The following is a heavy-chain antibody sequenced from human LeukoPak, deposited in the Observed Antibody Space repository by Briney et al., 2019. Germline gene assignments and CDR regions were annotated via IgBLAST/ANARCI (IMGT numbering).Heavy chain of an antibody. J-gene: IGHJ4*02. CDR3: ASPENHYYDSSGYYF. CDR2: ISGNSITT. V-gene: IGHV3-23*01. D-gene: IGHD3-22*01. CDR1: GFTYSSSA. Sequence: GGSLRLSCAASGFTYSSSAMSWVRQAPGKGLEWVATISGNSITTYYADSVRGRFTISRHNSKNTLYLQMNSLRAEDTAVYYCASPENHYYDSSGYYFWGQGTLVTVSS.